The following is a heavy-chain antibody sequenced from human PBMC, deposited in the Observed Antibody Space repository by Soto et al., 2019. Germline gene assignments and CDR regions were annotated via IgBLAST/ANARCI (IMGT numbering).Heavy chain of an antibody. CDR2: IKQDGSEK. V-gene: IGHV3-7*05. J-gene: IGHJ4*02. Sequence: GGSLRLSCAASGFTFSSYWMSWVRQAPGKGLEWVANIKQDGSEKYYVDSVKGRFTISRDNAKNSRYLQMNSLRAEDTAVYYCARDAPLEYYYDSSGYYHRIYYFDYWGQGTLVTVSS. CDR3: ARDAPLEYYYDSSGYYHRIYYFDY. D-gene: IGHD3-22*01. CDR1: GFTFSSYW.